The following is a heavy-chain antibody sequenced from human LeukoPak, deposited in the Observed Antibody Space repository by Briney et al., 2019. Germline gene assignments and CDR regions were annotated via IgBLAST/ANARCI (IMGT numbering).Heavy chain of an antibody. J-gene: IGHJ4*02. CDR3: ARVSGPGMNEYYHL. CDR1: GFTFSGAW. Sequence: GGSLRLSRAASGFTFSGAWMHWVRQAPGKGLMWVSRINDDGSSTRHADSVKGRFTISRDNAKNTLYLQMNSPRAEDTAVYYCARVSGPGMNEYYHLWGQGTLVTVSS. CDR2: INDDGSST. D-gene: IGHD2-2*01. V-gene: IGHV3-74*01.